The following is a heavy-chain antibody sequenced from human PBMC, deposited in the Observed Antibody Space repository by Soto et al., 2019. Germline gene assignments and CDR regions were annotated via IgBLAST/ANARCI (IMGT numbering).Heavy chain of an antibody. CDR1: GFTFNKFA. Sequence: GGSLRLSCAASGFTFNKFAMSWVRQAPGKGLEWVSAISGSGDSAYYADSVKGRFTISRDNSKSTLYLQMNSLRAEDTAEYFCAKAQQYTAMGCPQSSRGQGDPVTVSS. V-gene: IGHV3-23*01. D-gene: IGHD5-18*01. CDR3: AKAQQYTAMGCPQSS. CDR2: ISGSGDSA. J-gene: IGHJ4*02.